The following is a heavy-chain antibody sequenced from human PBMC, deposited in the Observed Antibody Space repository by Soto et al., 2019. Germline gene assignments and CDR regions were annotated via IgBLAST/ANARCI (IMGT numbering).Heavy chain of an antibody. CDR3: AREGSGDITGAGPFDI. CDR1: GGSISRYY. J-gene: IGHJ3*02. V-gene: IGHV4-59*01. Sequence: QVRLQASGPGQVKPSETLSLTCTVSGGSISRYYWSWIRQSPGKGLEWIGYINHNGNTNYNPSLKARVTISVDTSSDQFSLNLGSVTAADTAVYYCAREGSGDITGAGPFDIWGQGILVTVSS. CDR2: INHNGNT. D-gene: IGHD3-10*01.